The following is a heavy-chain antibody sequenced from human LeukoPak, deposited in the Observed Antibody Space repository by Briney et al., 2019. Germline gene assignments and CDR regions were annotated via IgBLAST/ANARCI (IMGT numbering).Heavy chain of an antibody. J-gene: IGHJ5*02. Sequence: SETLSLTCTVSGGSISSYYWSWIRQPPGKGLEWIGYIYYSWSTNYNPSLKSRVTISVDTSKNQFSLKLSSVTAADTAVYYCARRMEWGSYRPSLWFDPWGQGTLVTVSS. D-gene: IGHD3-16*02. CDR2: IYYSWST. CDR3: ARRMEWGSYRPSLWFDP. V-gene: IGHV4-59*08. CDR1: GGSISSYY.